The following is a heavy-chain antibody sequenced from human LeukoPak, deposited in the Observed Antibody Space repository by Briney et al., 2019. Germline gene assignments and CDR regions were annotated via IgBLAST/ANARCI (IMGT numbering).Heavy chain of an antibody. J-gene: IGHJ6*02. CDR3: AVGWVTMVRGVMDV. CDR2: INPSGGST. V-gene: IGHV1-46*01. Sequence: ASVKVSCKASGYTFTSYYMHWVRQAPGQGLEWMGIINPSGGSTSYAQKFQGRVTMTTDTSTSTAYMELRSLRSDDTAVYYCAVGWVTMVRGVMDVWGQGTTVTVPS. CDR1: GYTFTSYY. D-gene: IGHD3-10*01.